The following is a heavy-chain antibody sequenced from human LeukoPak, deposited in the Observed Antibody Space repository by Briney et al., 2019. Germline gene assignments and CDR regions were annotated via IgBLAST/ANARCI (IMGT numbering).Heavy chain of an antibody. Sequence: PSETRSLTCTVAGYSISSTYYGSWIRQPPGKGMEWIATISHSGNTYYTPSLESRLTISLDTSKNHFSLRLSSVTAADTAVYYCARVNARVATFDYWGLGTLVAVS. CDR1: GYSISSTYY. CDR2: ISHSGNT. D-gene: IGHD1-1*01. CDR3: ARVNARVATFDY. V-gene: IGHV4-38-2*02. J-gene: IGHJ4*02.